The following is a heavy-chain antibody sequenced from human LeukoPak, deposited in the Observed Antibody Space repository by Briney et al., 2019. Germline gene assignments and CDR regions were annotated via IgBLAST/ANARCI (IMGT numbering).Heavy chain of an antibody. Sequence: SQTLSLTCTVSGGSISSGSYYWSWIRQPAGKGLEWIGRIYTSGSTNYNPSLKSRVTISVDTSKDQFSLKLSSVTTADTAVYYCAKCRVRDSTVVTLHDIWGQGTMVTVSS. CDR2: IYTSGST. D-gene: IGHD4-23*01. V-gene: IGHV4-61*02. CDR1: GGSISSGSYY. J-gene: IGHJ3*02. CDR3: AKCRVRDSTVVTLHDI.